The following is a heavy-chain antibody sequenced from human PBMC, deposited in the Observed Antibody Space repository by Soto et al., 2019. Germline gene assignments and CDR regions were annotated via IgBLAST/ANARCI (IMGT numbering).Heavy chain of an antibody. Sequence: SETLFLTCTVSGGSVRRGSYYWSWVRQPPGKGLEGVGDIYYSGSTNYNPSLKSRLTIPVDTSKNQFSLKLSSVTAADTAVYYCARLLRYFDWLSPGPHFDYWGQGTLVTVSS. V-gene: IGHV4-61*01. J-gene: IGHJ4*02. CDR2: IYYSGST. CDR1: GGSVRRGSYY. CDR3: ARLLRYFDWLSPGPHFDY. D-gene: IGHD3-9*01.